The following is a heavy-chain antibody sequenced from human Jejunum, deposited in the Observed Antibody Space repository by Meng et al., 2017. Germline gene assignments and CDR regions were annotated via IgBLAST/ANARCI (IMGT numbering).Heavy chain of an antibody. V-gene: IGHV4-4*01. CDR1: GVSVNTPNW. CDR2: IYHTGST. J-gene: IGHJ5*02. CDR3: ARVREVPLGTGDWFDP. D-gene: IGHD1/OR15-1a*01. Sequence: QVVLKWSGAGVGKPAGTLSLPFDVSGVSVNTPNWWSWVRHSPGKGLEWIGEIYHTGSTNYKPSLKSRVSVSMDGSKNQFSLKLTSVTAADTAVYFCARVREVPLGTGDWFDPWGQGTLVTVSS.